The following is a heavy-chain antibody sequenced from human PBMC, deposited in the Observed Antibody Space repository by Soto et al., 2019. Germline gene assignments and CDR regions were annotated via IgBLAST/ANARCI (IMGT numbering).Heavy chain of an antibody. CDR2: ISTSNGNT. CDR1: GYSFTTSG. D-gene: IGHD4-17*01. J-gene: IGHJ4*02. V-gene: IGHV1-18*01. Sequence: QAQLVQSGAEVKEPGASVKVSCKASGYSFTTSGITWVRQAPGHGLEWMGWISTSNGNTNYAQKLQDRVTLTTDTSTSSAYMELRSLRSDDTAVYYCARRLCGDYDYWGQGTLVTVSS. CDR3: ARRLCGDYDY.